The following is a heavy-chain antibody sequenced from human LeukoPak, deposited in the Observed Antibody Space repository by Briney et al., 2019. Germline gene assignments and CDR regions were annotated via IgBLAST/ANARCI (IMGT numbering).Heavy chain of an antibody. D-gene: IGHD3-22*01. CDR2: IIPILGIA. CDR3: VHSSGYYQNNWFDP. V-gene: IGHV1-69*04. J-gene: IGHJ5*02. CDR1: GGTFSSYA. Sequence: SVKVSCKASGGTFSSYAISWVRQAPGQGLEWMGRIIPILGIANYAQKFQGRVTITADKSTSTAYMELSSLRSEDTAVYYCVHSSGYYQNNWFDPWGQGTLVTVSS.